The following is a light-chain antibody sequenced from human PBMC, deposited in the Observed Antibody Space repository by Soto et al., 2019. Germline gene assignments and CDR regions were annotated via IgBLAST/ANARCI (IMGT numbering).Light chain of an antibody. J-gene: IGLJ1*01. CDR1: SSDVGGYKY. CDR3: SSYTPGNTLRV. Sequence: QSALTQPASVSGSPGQSITISCTGTSSDVGGYKYVSWYQQHPGKAPKLMIYEVSNRPSGVSNRFSGSKSGNTASLTISGLQAEDEADYFCSSYTPGNTLRVFGTGTKLTVL. CDR2: EVS. V-gene: IGLV2-14*01.